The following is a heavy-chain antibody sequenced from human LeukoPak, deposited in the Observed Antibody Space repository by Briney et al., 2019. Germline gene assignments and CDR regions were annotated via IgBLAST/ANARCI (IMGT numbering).Heavy chain of an antibody. CDR1: GGSLSSYY. D-gene: IGHD1-26*01. CDR2: IYYSGST. Sequence: SETLPLTCTVSGGSLSSYYWSWIRQPPGKGLEWIGYIYYSGSTNYNPSLKSRVTISVDTSKNQFSLKLSSVTAADTAVYYCARDQRGSYGLGYYYYYMDVWGKGTTVTVSS. CDR3: ARDQRGSYGLGYYYYYMDV. V-gene: IGHV4-59*01. J-gene: IGHJ6*03.